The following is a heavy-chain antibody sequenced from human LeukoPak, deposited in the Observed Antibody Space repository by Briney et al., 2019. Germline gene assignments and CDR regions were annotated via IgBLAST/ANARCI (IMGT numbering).Heavy chain of an antibody. J-gene: IGHJ5*02. CDR1: GGSISSSSYY. CDR3: AGGALPPAETFDP. Sequence: SETLSLTCTVSGGSISSSSYYWGWIRQPPGKGLEWIGSIYYSGSTYYNPSLKSRVTISVDTSKNQFSLKLSSVTAADPAVYYLAGGALPPAETFDPWGQGTLVTVSS. V-gene: IGHV4-39*07. CDR2: IYYSGST. D-gene: IGHD1-26*01.